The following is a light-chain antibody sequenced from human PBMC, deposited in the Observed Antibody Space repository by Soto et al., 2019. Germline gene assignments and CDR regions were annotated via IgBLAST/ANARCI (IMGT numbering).Light chain of an antibody. V-gene: IGLV1-40*01. J-gene: IGLJ2*01. CDR3: QSYDSNPIGLI. CDR2: ADT. Sequence: QSVLTQPPSVTGAPGQRVTISCTGSNSNIGAGYPVHWYQQFPGAAPKLLIYADTHRPSGVPDRFSGSKSGTSASLAITGLQAEDEADFYCQSYDSNPIGLIFGGGTKVTVL. CDR1: NSNIGAGYP.